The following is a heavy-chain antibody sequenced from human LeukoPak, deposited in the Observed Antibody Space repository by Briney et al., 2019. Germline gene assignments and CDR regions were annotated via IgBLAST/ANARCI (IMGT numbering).Heavy chain of an antibody. CDR3: ARELGIDWFDP. CDR2: IYSGGST. CDR1: GFTVSSNY. D-gene: IGHD7-27*01. Sequence: GGSLRLSCAASGFTVSSNYMSWVRQAPGKGLEWVSVIYSGGSTYYADSVKGRFTISRDNSKNTLYLQMNSLRAEDTAVYYCARELGIDWFDPWGQGTLVTVSS. J-gene: IGHJ5*02. V-gene: IGHV3-66*02.